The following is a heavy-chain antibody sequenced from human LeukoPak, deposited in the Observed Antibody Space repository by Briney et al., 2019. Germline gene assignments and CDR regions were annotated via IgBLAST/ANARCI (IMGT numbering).Heavy chain of an antibody. V-gene: IGHV3-64*02. J-gene: IGHJ4*02. D-gene: IGHD1-26*01. CDR2: ISSNGGST. Sequence: GGSLRLSCVASGFTFNSYAMHWVRQAPGRGLEYVSTISSNGGSTYYADSVKGRFTISRDNSKNSLYLQMNSLRAEDTAVYYCAREFSGSNYGFPFDYWGQGTLVTVSS. CDR3: AREFSGSNYGFPFDY. CDR1: GFTFNSYA.